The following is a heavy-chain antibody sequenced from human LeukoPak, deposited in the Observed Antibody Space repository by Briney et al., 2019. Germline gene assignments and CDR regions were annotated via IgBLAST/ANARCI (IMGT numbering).Heavy chain of an antibody. J-gene: IGHJ4*02. CDR1: GFTFSGYG. V-gene: IGHV3-33*01. CDR3: ARGTGGGNSWYDY. Sequence: PGGSLRLSCAASGFTFSGYGMHWVRQAPGKGLEWVAVIWCDGSDKYYADSVKGRFTISRDNSKNTLYLEMNSLRAEDSAVYYCARGTGGGNSWYDYWGQGTLVTVSS. CDR2: IWCDGSDK. D-gene: IGHD6-13*01.